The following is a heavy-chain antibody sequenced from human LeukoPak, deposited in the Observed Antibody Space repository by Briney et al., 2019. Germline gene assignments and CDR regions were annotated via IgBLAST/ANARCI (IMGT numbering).Heavy chain of an antibody. Sequence: GGSPRLSCAASGFTFTSYAMSWVRQAPGKGLEWVSAISGSGGSTYYADSMKGRFTISRDNSKNTLYLQMNSLRAEDTAVYYCAKGGTLHQHWGQGTLVTVSS. V-gene: IGHV3-23*01. CDR3: AKGGTLHQH. CDR2: ISGSGGST. CDR1: GFTFTSYA. D-gene: IGHD3-16*01. J-gene: IGHJ1*01.